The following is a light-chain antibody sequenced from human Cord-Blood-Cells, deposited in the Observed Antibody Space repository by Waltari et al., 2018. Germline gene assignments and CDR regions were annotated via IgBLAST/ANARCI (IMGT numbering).Light chain of an antibody. CDR1: SSDVGGYNY. CDR3: SSYTSSSNYV. Sequence: QSALTQPASVSGSPGQSITISCTGTSSDVGGYNYVSWYQQHPGKAPQLMIYEVSNRPSGVSNRFSGSKSGNKASLTISGLQAEDEADYYCSSYTSSSNYVFGTGTKVTVL. J-gene: IGLJ1*01. V-gene: IGLV2-14*01. CDR2: EVS.